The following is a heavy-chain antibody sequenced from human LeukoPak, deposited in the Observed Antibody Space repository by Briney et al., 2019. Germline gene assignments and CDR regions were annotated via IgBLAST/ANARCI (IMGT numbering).Heavy chain of an antibody. CDR2: IIPIFGTA. Sequence: ASVKVSCKASGGTFSSYAISWVRQAPGQGLEWMGGIIPIFGTANYAQKFQGRVTITTDESTSTAYMELSSLRSEDTAVYYCASPPRHYSNLYYFDYWGQGTLVTVSS. D-gene: IGHD4-11*01. CDR3: ASPPRHYSNLYYFDY. CDR1: GGTFSSYA. V-gene: IGHV1-69*05. J-gene: IGHJ4*02.